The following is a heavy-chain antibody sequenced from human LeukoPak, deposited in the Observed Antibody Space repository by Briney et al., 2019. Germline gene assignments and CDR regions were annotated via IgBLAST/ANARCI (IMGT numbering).Heavy chain of an antibody. J-gene: IGHJ4*02. Sequence: GGSLRLSCAASGFTFSNYYMTWIRQAPGKGLEWVSYITNSGSTIHYADSVKGRFTISRDNSKNTLYLQMNSLRAEGTAVYYCAKDGSGRGYSYGYGDYWGQGTLVTVSS. CDR1: GFTFSNYY. D-gene: IGHD5-18*01. CDR3: AKDGSGRGYSYGYGDY. V-gene: IGHV3-11*01. CDR2: ITNSGSTI.